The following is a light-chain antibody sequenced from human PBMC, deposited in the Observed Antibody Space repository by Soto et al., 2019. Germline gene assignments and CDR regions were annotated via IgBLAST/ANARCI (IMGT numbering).Light chain of an antibody. CDR1: QGISSA. J-gene: IGKJ3*01. V-gene: IGKV1-13*02. Sequence: AIQLTQSPSSLSASVGDRVTITCRASQGISSALAWYQQKPGKAPKLLIYDASSLESGVSSRFSGSGSGTDFNLTISSLQPEDFATYYCQQFNSYPLFTFGPGTKVDIK. CDR3: QQFNSYPLFT. CDR2: DAS.